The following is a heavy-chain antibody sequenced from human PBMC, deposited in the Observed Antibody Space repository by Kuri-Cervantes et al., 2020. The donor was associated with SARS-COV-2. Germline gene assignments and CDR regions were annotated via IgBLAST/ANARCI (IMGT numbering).Heavy chain of an antibody. Sequence: GSLRLSCAVSGGSISSYYWNWIRQPAGKGLEWIGRIYTSGSTNYNPSLKSRVTMSVDTSKNQFSLKLSSVTAADTAVYYCARVVPAADEGLYYYYMDVWGKGTTVTVSS. CDR3: ARVVPAADEGLYYYYMDV. CDR1: GGSISSYY. D-gene: IGHD2-2*01. V-gene: IGHV4-4*07. J-gene: IGHJ6*03. CDR2: IYTSGST.